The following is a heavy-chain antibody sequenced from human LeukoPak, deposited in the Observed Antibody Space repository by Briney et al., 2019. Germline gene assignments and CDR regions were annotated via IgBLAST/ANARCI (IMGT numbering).Heavy chain of an antibody. CDR2: ISSNDVYI. Sequence: PGGSLRLSCAASGFTFTDYNLNWVRQAPGKGLEWVSSISSNDVYIYYADSVQGRSTVSRDNARNSLYLQMNSLRVDDTAVYYCARSASGPLDYWGQGTLVTVSS. CDR3: ARSASGPLDY. V-gene: IGHV3-21*06. CDR1: GFTFTDYN. D-gene: IGHD2-8*02. J-gene: IGHJ4*02.